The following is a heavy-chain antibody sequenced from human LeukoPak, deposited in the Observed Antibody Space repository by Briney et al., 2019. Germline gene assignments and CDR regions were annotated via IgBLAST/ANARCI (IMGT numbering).Heavy chain of an antibody. CDR1: GSIFSDYS. Sequence: PGGSLRLSCAASGSIFSDYSMNWVRQAPGKGLEWVSSISSDSGYIYYADSVRGRFTVSRDNAKSSLFLQMNSLRDDDTAMYYCARDTWYSYNITPGSFDYWGQGTLVTVSS. CDR2: ISSDSGYI. J-gene: IGHJ4*02. V-gene: IGHV3-21*01. CDR3: ARDTWYSYNITPGSFDY. D-gene: IGHD5-18*01.